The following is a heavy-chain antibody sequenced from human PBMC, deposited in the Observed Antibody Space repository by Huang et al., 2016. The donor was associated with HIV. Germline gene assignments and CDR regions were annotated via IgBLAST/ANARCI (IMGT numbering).Heavy chain of an antibody. CDR1: GGSISSYY. Sequence: QVQLQESGPGLVKPSETLSLTCTVSGGSISSYYWSWIRQPAGKGLEWIGRIYTSGSSNYNPTRKRRVTMSGDTSKNHFSLKLSSVTAADTAVYYCARGGELLWFGEPGGWFDPWGQGTLVTVSS. CDR3: ARGGELLWFGEPGGWFDP. CDR2: IYTSGSS. D-gene: IGHD3-10*01. V-gene: IGHV4-4*07. J-gene: IGHJ5*02.